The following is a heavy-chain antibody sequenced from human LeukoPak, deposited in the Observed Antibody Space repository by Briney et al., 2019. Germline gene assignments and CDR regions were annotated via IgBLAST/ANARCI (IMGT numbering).Heavy chain of an antibody. V-gene: IGHV1-24*01. J-gene: IGHJ3*02. CDR2: FDPEDGET. D-gene: IGHD3-22*01. CDR3: ARAVDDSSGYYGGHAFNI. CDR1: GYTLTELS. Sequence: ASVKVSCKVSGYTLTELSMHWVRQAPGKGLEWMGGFDPEDGETIYAQKFQGRVTMTEDTSTDTAYMELSSLRSEDTAVYYCARAVDDSSGYYGGHAFNIWGQGTMVTVSS.